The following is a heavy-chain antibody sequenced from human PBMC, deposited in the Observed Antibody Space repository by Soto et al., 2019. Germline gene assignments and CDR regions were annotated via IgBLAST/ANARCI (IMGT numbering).Heavy chain of an antibody. CDR1: GFTFSIYS. Sequence: EVQLVESGGGLVQPGGSLRLSCAASGFTFSIYSMNWVRQAPGKGLEWFSYITSDTLTIKYTDSVKGRFTISRDNAKKSLYLHMNSLRDDDTAVYFCVRSAEGNFDYWGQGTVVTVSS. CDR2: ITSDTLTI. D-gene: IGHD2-15*01. V-gene: IGHV3-48*02. CDR3: VRSAEGNFDY. J-gene: IGHJ4*02.